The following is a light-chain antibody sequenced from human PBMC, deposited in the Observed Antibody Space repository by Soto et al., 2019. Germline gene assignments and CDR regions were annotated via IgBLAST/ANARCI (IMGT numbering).Light chain of an antibody. Sequence: QSALTQPRSVSGSPGQSVTISCTGTSSDVGGYNYVSWYQQHPGKAPKLMIYDVSKRPSGVPDRFSGSKSGNTASLTISGLQAEDEAHYYCFSYAGSYSLYVFGTGTKLTVL. CDR3: FSYAGSYSLYV. V-gene: IGLV2-11*01. CDR1: SSDVGGYNY. J-gene: IGLJ1*01. CDR2: DVS.